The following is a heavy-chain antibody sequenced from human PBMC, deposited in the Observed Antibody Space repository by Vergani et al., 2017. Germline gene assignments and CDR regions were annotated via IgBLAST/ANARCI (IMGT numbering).Heavy chain of an antibody. CDR2: IIPIFGTA. J-gene: IGHJ6*02. V-gene: IGHV1-69*13. Sequence: QVQLVQSGAEVKKPGSSVKVSCKASGGTFSSYAISWVRQAPGQGLEWMGRIIPIFGTANYAQKFQGRVTITADESTSTAYMELSSLRSEDTAVYYCAGVEMATINRVYYYYGMDVWGQGTTVTVSS. CDR3: AGVEMATINRVYYYYGMDV. D-gene: IGHD5-24*01. CDR1: GGTFSSYA.